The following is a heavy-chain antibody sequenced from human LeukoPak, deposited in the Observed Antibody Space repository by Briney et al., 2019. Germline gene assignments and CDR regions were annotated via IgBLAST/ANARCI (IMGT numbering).Heavy chain of an antibody. J-gene: IGHJ4*02. V-gene: IGHV4-34*01. CDR2: INHSGST. CDR1: GFTFSDYY. Sequence: GSLRLSCAASGFTFSDYYMTWIRQPPGKGLEWIGEINHSGSTNYNPSLKSRVTISVDTSKNQFSLKLSSVTAADTAVYYCARGKQRGYSGLGYWGQGTLVTVSS. CDR3: ARGKQRGYSGLGY. D-gene: IGHD5-12*01.